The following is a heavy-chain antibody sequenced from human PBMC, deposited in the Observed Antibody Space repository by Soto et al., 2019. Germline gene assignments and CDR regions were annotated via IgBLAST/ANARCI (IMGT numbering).Heavy chain of an antibody. D-gene: IGHD1-7*01. V-gene: IGHV3-21*01. J-gene: IGHJ6*02. Sequence: AGGSLRLSCAASGFTFSSYSMNWVRQAPGKGLEWVSSISSSSSYIYYADSVKGRFTISRDNAKNSLYLQMNSLRAEDTAVYYCARDNFKLPRASDVWGQGTTVTVSS. CDR2: ISSSSSYI. CDR3: ARDNFKLPRASDV. CDR1: GFTFSSYS.